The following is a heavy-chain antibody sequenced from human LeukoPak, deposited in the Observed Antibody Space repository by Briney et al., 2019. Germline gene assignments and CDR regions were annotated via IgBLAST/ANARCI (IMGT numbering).Heavy chain of an antibody. J-gene: IGHJ3*02. CDR1: GGSFSGYY. CDR3: ALCSEAAFDI. CDR2: INHSGST. V-gene: IGHV4-34*01. D-gene: IGHD2-15*01. Sequence: PSETLSLTCAVYGGSFSGYYWSWIRQPPGKGLEWIGEINHSGSTNYNPSLKSRVTISVDTSKNQFSLKLSSVTAADTAVYYGALCSEAAFDIWGQGKMVTVSS.